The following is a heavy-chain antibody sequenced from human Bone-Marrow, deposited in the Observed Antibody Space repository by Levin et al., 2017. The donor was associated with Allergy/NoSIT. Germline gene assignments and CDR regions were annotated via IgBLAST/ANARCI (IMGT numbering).Heavy chain of an antibody. V-gene: IGHV1-69*06. D-gene: IGHD1-14*01. CDR1: GGTFSSYA. CDR3: ARLAAGTTAFDY. J-gene: IGHJ4*02. CDR2: IIPIFGTA. Sequence: KISCKASGGTFSSYAISWVRQAPGQGLEWMGGIIPIFGTANYAQKFQGRVTITADKSTSTAYMELSSLRSEDTAVYYCARLAAGTTAFDYWGQGTLVTVSS.